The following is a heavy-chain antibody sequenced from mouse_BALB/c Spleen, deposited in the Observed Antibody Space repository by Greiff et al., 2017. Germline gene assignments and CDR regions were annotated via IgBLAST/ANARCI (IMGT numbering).Heavy chain of an antibody. CDR2: IYPSDSYT. CDR1: GYTFTSYW. J-gene: IGHJ4*01. Sequence: QVQLQQPGAELVRPGASVKLSCKASGYTFTSYWINWVKQRPGQGLEWIGNIYPSDSYTNYNQKFKDKATLTVDKSSSTAYMQLSSPTSEDSAVYYCTRNYGNYVFMDYWDQGTSVTVSS. V-gene: IGHV1-69*02. CDR3: TRNYGNYVFMDY. D-gene: IGHD2-1*01.